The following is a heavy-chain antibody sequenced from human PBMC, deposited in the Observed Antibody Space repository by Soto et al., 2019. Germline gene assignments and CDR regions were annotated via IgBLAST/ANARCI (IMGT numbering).Heavy chain of an antibody. CDR3: ARDRCSSTSCYVGHDAFDI. V-gene: IGHV4-31*03. J-gene: IGHJ3*02. CDR2: IYYSGST. D-gene: IGHD2-2*01. CDR1: GGSISSGGYY. Sequence: QVQLQESGPGLVKPSQTLSLTCTVSGGSISSGGYYWSWIRQHPGKGLEGIGYIYYSGSTYYNPSLKSRVTISVDTSKNQFSLKLSSVTDADTAVYYCARDRCSSTSCYVGHDAFDIWGQGTMVTVSS.